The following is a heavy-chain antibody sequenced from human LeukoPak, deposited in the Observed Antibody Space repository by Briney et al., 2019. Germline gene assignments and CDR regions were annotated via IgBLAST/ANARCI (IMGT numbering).Heavy chain of an antibody. CDR1: GFTFSSYA. CDR3: AKGLKGYSYGSESGYYGMDV. Sequence: GGSLRLSCAASGFTFSSYAMSWVRQAPGKGLEWVSAISGSGGSTYYADSVKGRFTISRDNSKNTLYLQMNSLRAEDTAVYYCAKGLKGYSYGSESGYYGMDVWGQGTTVTVSS. J-gene: IGHJ6*02. V-gene: IGHV3-23*01. D-gene: IGHD5-18*01. CDR2: ISGSGGST.